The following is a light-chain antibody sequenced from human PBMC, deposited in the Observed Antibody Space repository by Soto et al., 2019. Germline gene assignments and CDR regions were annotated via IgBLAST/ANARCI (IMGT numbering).Light chain of an antibody. CDR2: WAS. V-gene: IGKV4-1*01. J-gene: IGKJ1*01. CDR3: QQYYNIPKT. CDR1: HSVLYSSDNRNY. Sequence: DIVMTQCPDSLAVSLGERATVDCKCIHSVLYSSDNRNYLTWYQQRPGQPPKLLIYWASTRESGVPDRFSGSGSGTDFTLTISSLQAEDVAVYYCQQYYNIPKTFGQGTKVDI.